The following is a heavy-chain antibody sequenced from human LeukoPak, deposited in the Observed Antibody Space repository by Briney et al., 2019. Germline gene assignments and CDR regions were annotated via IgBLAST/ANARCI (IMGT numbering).Heavy chain of an antibody. Sequence: ASVKVSFKASGYTFTSYGISWVRQAPGQGLEWMGWISAYNGNTNYAQKLQGRVTMTTDTSTSTAYMELRSLRSDDTAVYYCARDPAPICSGGSCYRLNWFDPWGQGTLVTVSA. J-gene: IGHJ5*02. CDR1: GYTFTSYG. V-gene: IGHV1-18*01. CDR2: ISAYNGNT. D-gene: IGHD2-15*01. CDR3: ARDPAPICSGGSCYRLNWFDP.